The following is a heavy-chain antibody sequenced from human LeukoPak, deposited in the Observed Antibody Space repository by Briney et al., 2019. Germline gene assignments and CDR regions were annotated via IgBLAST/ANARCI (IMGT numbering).Heavy chain of an antibody. CDR1: GDSISSGDYY. CDR3: AREEAAAGFDP. D-gene: IGHD6-13*01. Sequence: SETLSLTCTVSGDSISSGDYYWRWIRQPPGKGLEWIGYIYYSGSTYYNPSLKSRVTISVDTSKNQFSLKLSSVTAADTAVYYCAREEAAAGFDPWGQGTLVTVSA. V-gene: IGHV4-30-4*01. CDR2: IYYSGST. J-gene: IGHJ5*02.